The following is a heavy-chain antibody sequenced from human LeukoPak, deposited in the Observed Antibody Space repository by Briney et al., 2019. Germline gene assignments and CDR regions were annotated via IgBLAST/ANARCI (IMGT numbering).Heavy chain of an antibody. CDR1: GGTFSSYA. J-gene: IGHJ6*02. CDR2: IIPILGIA. V-gene: IGHV1-69*04. D-gene: IGHD3-22*01. CDR3: ARDPTPLCYYDSSGTYYYYGMDV. Sequence: SVKVSCKASGGTFSSYAISWVRQAPGQGLEWMGRIIPILGIANYAQKFQGRVTITADKSTSTAYMELSSLRSEDTAVYYCARDPTPLCYYDSSGTYYYYGMDVWGQGTTVTVSS.